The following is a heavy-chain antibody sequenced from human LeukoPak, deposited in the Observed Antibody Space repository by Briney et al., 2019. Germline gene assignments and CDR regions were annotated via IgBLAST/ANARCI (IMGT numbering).Heavy chain of an antibody. Sequence: ASVKVSCKASGYIFTGYYMHWVRQAPGQGLEWMGWINANSGGTNYAQKFQGRVTMTRDTSISTAYMELTRLRSDDTAVYYCARGGDFYDSSGYYDDAFDIWGRGTMVTVSS. CDR3: ARGGDFYDSSGYYDDAFDI. CDR1: GYIFTGYY. D-gene: IGHD3-22*01. CDR2: INANSGGT. V-gene: IGHV1-2*02. J-gene: IGHJ3*02.